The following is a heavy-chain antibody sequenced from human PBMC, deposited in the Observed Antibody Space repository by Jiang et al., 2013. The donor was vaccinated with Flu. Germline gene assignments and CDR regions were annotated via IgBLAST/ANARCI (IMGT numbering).Heavy chain of an antibody. CDR3: ARVDSSGYLFYFDY. J-gene: IGHJ4*02. V-gene: IGHV4-59*01. CDR1: GGSISSYY. Sequence: GSGLVKPSETLSLTCTVSGGSISSYYWSWIRQPPGKGLEWIGYINYSGSTNYSPSLKSRVTISVDTSKNQFSLKLSSVTAADTAVYYCARVDSSGYLFYFDYWGQGTLVTVSS. CDR2: INYSGST. D-gene: IGHD3-22*01.